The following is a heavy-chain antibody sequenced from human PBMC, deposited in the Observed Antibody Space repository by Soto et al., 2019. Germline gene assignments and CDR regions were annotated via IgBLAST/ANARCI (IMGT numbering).Heavy chain of an antibody. D-gene: IGHD6-6*01. V-gene: IGHV1-69*10. J-gene: IGHJ5*02. CDR3: ACDPLRGSSSSWFDP. CDR1: GGTFSSYA. Sequence: ASVKVSCKASGGTFSSYAISWVRQAPGQGLEWMGGLIPILGIANYAQKFQVRVTITADKSTSTAYMELSRLRSEDTAVYSCACDPLRGSSSSWFDPWGQGTLVTVSS. CDR2: LIPILGIA.